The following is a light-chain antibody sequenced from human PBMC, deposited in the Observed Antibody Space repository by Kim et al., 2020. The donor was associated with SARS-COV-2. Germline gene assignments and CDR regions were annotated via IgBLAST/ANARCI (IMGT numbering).Light chain of an antibody. CDR3: QKYNNWPQRTT. CDR2: GAS. J-gene: IGKJ4*01. V-gene: IGKV3-15*01. Sequence: EIVMTQSPATLSVSPGERATLSCRASQSVSSNLAWYQQKPGQAPRLLIYGASTRAIGIPARFSGSGSGTEFTLTISSLQSEDFAVYYWQKYNNWPQRTTFGGGTKVDIK. CDR1: QSVSSN.